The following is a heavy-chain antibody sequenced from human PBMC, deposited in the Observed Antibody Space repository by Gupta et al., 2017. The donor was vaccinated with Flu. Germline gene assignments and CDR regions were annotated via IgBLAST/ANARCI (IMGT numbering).Heavy chain of an antibody. D-gene: IGHD3-10*01. CDR3: AKGGAMVRGPYYYYGMDV. CDR1: GFTFDDYP. J-gene: IGHJ6*02. V-gene: IGHV3-43*01. CDR2: ISWDGGST. Sequence: DVQLVESGGVVVQPGGSLRLSCAASGFTFDDYPMHWVRQAPGKGLEGVSLISWDGGSTYYADSVKGRFTISRDNSKNSLYLQMTSLRTEDTAVYYCAKGGAMVRGPYYYYGMDVWGQGTTVTVSS.